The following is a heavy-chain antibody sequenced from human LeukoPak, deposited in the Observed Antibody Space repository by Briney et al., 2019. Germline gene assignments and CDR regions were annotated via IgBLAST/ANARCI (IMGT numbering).Heavy chain of an antibody. Sequence: PGGSLRLSCAASGFTFSSYAMSWVRQAPGKGLEWVSAISGSGGSTYYADSVKGRFTISRDNSKNTLYLQMNSLRAEDTAVYYCAKGCSSTSCPSGYDYYFDYWGQGTLVTVSS. J-gene: IGHJ4*02. CDR2: ISGSGGST. CDR3: AKGCSSTSCPSGYDYYFDY. V-gene: IGHV3-23*01. D-gene: IGHD2-2*01. CDR1: GFTFSSYA.